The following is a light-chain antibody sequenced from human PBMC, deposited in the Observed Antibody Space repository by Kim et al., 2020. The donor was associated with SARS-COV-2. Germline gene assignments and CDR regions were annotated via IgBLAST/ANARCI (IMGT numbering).Light chain of an antibody. CDR3: QSYDSNNRWV. CDR1: SGSIASNY. CDR2: EDN. V-gene: IGLV6-57*02. J-gene: IGLJ3*02. Sequence: KPVTISCTGSSGSIASNYVQWYQQRPGSAPTTVIYEDNQRPSGVPDRFSGSIDSSSNSASLTISGLKTEDEADYYCQSYDSNNRWVFGGGTQLTVL.